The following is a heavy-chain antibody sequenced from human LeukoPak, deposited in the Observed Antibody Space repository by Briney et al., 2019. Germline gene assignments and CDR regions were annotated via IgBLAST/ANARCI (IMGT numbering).Heavy chain of an antibody. CDR2: MNPNSGNT. J-gene: IGHJ4*02. D-gene: IGHD3-3*01. CDR3: ARGVRFLTSNYFDY. Sequence: ASVKVSCKASGYTFTSYDINWVRQATGQGLEWMGWMNPNSGNTGYAQKFQGRVTMTRNTSISTAYMELSSLRSEDTAVYYCARGVRFLTSNYFDYWGQGTLVTVSS. CDR1: GYTFTSYD. V-gene: IGHV1-8*01.